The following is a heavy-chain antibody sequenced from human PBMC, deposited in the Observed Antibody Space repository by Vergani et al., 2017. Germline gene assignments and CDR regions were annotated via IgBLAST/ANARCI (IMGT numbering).Heavy chain of an antibody. J-gene: IGHJ4*02. V-gene: IGHV4-61*02. D-gene: IGHD3-22*01. CDR3: ARGSCFGGSGYKPLFDY. CDR2: IHTSGST. CDR1: GGSINSHNYY. Sequence: QVQLQESGPGLVKPSQTLSLTCTVSGGSINSHNYYWSWIRQPAGKGLEWIGRIHTSGSTNYNPSLKSRVTMSEDTSKNQFSLNLTSVTAADTAVYFCARGSCFGGSGYKPLFDYWGQGILVTVSS.